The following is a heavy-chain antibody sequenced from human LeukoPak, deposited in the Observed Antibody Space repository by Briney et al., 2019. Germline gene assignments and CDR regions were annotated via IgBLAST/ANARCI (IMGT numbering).Heavy chain of an antibody. D-gene: IGHD3-22*01. CDR3: AKSAYYDSSGFYREYYFDY. V-gene: IGHV3-23*01. CDR1: RFTFSNYA. Sequence: GGSLRLSCAASRFTFSNYAMSWVRQAPGKGLEWVSTISGSGGSTYYADSVKGRFTISRDNSKNTLHLQMNSLRAEDTAVHYCAKSAYYDSSGFYREYYFDYWGQGTLVTVSS. J-gene: IGHJ4*02. CDR2: ISGSGGST.